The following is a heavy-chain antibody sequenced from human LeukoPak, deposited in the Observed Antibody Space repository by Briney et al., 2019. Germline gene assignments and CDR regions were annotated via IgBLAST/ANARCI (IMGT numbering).Heavy chain of an antibody. D-gene: IGHD6-19*01. V-gene: IGHV4-61*01. Sequence: SETLSLTCTVSGGSVSSGSYYWIWIRQPPGKGLEWIRYISFSGSTNYNPSLKSRVTMSVDTSKNQFSLKLSSVTAADTAVYYCAREYNSGWYFDYWGQGTLVTVSS. CDR1: GGSVSSGSYY. J-gene: IGHJ4*02. CDR3: AREYNSGWYFDY. CDR2: ISFSGST.